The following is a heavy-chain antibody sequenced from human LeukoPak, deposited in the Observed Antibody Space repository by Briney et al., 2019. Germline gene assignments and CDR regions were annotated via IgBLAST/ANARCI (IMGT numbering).Heavy chain of an antibody. CDR3: ARTGGRSYYSLSGFDY. Sequence: GGSLRLSCAASGFTFSSYAMHWVRQAPGKGLEWVAVIWYDGSNKYYADSVKGRFTISRDNSKNTLYLQMNSLRAEDTAVYYRARTGGRSYYSLSGFDYWGQGTLVTVSS. D-gene: IGHD1-26*01. CDR1: GFTFSSYA. V-gene: IGHV3-30*07. CDR2: IWYDGSNK. J-gene: IGHJ4*02.